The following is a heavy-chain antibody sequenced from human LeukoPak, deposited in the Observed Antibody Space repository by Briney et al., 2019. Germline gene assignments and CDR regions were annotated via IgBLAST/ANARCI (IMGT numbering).Heavy chain of an antibody. Sequence: LGGSLRLSCAASGFMLSGSAMNWVRQAPGKGLEWVSSINDAGSHIYYTDSVKGRFTISRDNAKNSLYLQMNSLRAEDSALYYCARDPAHYLRYGYFDYWGQGTLVTVSS. CDR1: GFMLSGSA. V-gene: IGHV3-21*01. J-gene: IGHJ4*02. CDR3: ARDPAHYLRYGYFDY. D-gene: IGHD4-17*01. CDR2: INDAGSHI.